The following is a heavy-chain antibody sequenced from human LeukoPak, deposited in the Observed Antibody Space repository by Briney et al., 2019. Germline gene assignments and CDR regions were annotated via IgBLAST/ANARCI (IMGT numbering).Heavy chain of an antibody. Sequence: GASVKVSCKASGGTFSGYAISWVRQAPGQGLEWMGGIIPIFGTANYAQKFQGRVTITADESTSTAYMELSSLRSEDTAVYYCARNYCSSTSCYTGAGPYYYYYYMDVWGKGTTVTVSS. CDR3: ARNYCSSTSCYTGAGPYYYYYYMDV. V-gene: IGHV1-69*01. J-gene: IGHJ6*03. CDR1: GGTFSGYA. CDR2: IIPIFGTA. D-gene: IGHD2-2*02.